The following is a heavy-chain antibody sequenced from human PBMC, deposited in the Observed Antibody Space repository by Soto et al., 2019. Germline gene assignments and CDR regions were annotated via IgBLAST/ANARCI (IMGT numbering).Heavy chain of an antibody. CDR1: GYTFTSYD. D-gene: IGHD3-10*01. J-gene: IGHJ6*03. CDR3: ARRGAGRVYYYYYYMDV. Sequence: ASVKVSCKASGYTFTSYDINWVRQATGQGLEWMGWMNPNSGNTGYAQKFQGRVTMTRNTSISTAYMELSSLRSEDTAVYYCARRGAGRVYYYYYYMDVWGKGTTVTVSS. V-gene: IGHV1-8*01. CDR2: MNPNSGNT.